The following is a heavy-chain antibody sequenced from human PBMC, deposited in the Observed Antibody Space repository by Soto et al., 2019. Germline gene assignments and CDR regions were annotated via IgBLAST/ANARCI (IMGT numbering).Heavy chain of an antibody. J-gene: IGHJ6*04. Sequence: ASLQVSCTASGYTFKRDGVSWVRQAPGQGLEWLGWISTYNGDANYAQGIQGRVSMTTDTSTSTAYMELSSVRFDDTAVYYCARDGAHTVADEYSSYGMDGWGNGNTVTV. D-gene: IGHD2-15*01. CDR2: ISTYNGDA. V-gene: IGHV1-18*01. CDR1: GYTFKRDG. CDR3: ARDGAHTVADEYSSYGMDG.